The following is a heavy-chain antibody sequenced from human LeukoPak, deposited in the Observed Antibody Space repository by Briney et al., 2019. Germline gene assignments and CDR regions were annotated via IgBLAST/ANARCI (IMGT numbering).Heavy chain of an antibody. D-gene: IGHD2-2*01. Sequence: SETLSLTCTVSGGSISSSTSYWGWIRQSPGKGLEWIGTIYYSGSTYYNPSLKSRVTISLDTSKNQFSLQLSSVTAADTAIYYCARLGTYCTSTSCYPDAFDIWGQGIMVTVSS. CDR2: IYYSGST. J-gene: IGHJ3*02. CDR1: GGSISSSTSY. CDR3: ARLGTYCTSTSCYPDAFDI. V-gene: IGHV4-39*01.